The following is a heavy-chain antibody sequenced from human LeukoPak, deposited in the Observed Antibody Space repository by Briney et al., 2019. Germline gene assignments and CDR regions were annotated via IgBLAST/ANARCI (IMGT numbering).Heavy chain of an antibody. CDR2: IYTSGST. D-gene: IGHD2-21*02. V-gene: IGHV4-61*02. CDR1: GGSISSGSYY. Sequence: PSETLSLTCTVSGGSISSGSYYWSWIRQPAGKGLEWIGRIYTSGSTNYNPSLKSRVTISVDTSKNQFSLKLSSVTAADTAVYYCASSVVVTAPHKFDYWGQGTLVTVSS. J-gene: IGHJ4*02. CDR3: ASSVVVTAPHKFDY.